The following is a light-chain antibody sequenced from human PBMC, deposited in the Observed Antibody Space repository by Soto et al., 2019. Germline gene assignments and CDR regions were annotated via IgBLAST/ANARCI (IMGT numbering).Light chain of an antibody. CDR3: QVWDSGSTQYV. CDR2: DDS. Sequence: SYELTQSPSVSVAPGQTATVTCGGRNIGAKSVHRYQQKPGQAPVLVVYDDSVRPSGIPERFSGSNSGNTATLTISRVEVGDEADYYCQVWDSGSTQYVFGAGTKVTVL. J-gene: IGLJ1*01. CDR1: NIGAKS. V-gene: IGLV3-21*02.